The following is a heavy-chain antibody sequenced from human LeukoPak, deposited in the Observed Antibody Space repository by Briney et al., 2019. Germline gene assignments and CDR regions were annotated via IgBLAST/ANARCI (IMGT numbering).Heavy chain of an antibody. Sequence: GESLKISCKGSGYSFSSYWIGWVRQMPGKGLEWMGIIYPGDSDTRYSPSFQGQVTISADKSISTAYLQWSSLMASDTAMYYCARLLDYFHVGAFDIWGQGTMVTVSS. V-gene: IGHV5-51*01. J-gene: IGHJ3*02. CDR3: ARLLDYFHVGAFDI. CDR2: IYPGDSDT. CDR1: GYSFSSYW. D-gene: IGHD2/OR15-2a*01.